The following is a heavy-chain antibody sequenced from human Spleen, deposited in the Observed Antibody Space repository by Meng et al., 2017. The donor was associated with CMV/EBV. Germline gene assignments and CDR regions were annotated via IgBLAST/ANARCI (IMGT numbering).Heavy chain of an antibody. CDR3: PRVIPRIIAPRWFLDY. V-gene: IGHV1-18*01. CDR2: ISASSGNT. Sequence: ASVKVSCKASGYTFSIYGITWVRQAPGQGLEWMGWISASSGNTKYAQKFQGSVTLTTDTSARTSYLELGRLRSDDTAVYYCPRVIPRIIAPRWFLDYWGQGTPVTVSS. CDR1: GYTFSIYG. J-gene: IGHJ4*02. D-gene: IGHD4-23*01.